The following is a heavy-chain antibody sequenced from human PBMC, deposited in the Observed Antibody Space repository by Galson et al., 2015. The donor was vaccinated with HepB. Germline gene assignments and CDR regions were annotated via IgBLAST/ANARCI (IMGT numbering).Heavy chain of an antibody. J-gene: IGHJ6*02. CDR3: ARGPMTPDDGYYYYYGMDV. CDR1: GYTFTSYY. CDR2: INPSGGST. D-gene: IGHD3-22*01. Sequence: SVKVSCKASGYTFTSYYMHWVRQAPGQGLEWMGIINPSGGSTSYAQKFQGRVTMTRDTSTSTAYMELRSLRSDDTAVYYCARGPMTPDDGYYYYYGMDVWGQGTTVTVSS. V-gene: IGHV1-46*01.